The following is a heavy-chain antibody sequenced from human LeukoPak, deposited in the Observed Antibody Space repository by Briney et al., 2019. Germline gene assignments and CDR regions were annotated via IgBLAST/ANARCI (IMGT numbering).Heavy chain of an antibody. CDR1: GFTFSSYG. V-gene: IGHV3-30*18. CDR2: ISYDGSNK. J-gene: IGHJ4*02. CDR3: AKGGTYYDILTGYDY. Sequence: PGASLRLSCAASGFTFSSYGMHWVRQAPGKGLEWVAVISYDGSNKYYADSVKGRFTISRDNSKNTLYLQMNSLRAEDTAVYYCAKGGTYYDILTGYDYWGQGTLVTVSS. D-gene: IGHD3-9*01.